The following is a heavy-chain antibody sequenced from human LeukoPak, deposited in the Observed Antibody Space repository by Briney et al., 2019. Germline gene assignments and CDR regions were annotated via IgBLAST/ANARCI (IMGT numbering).Heavy chain of an antibody. J-gene: IGHJ4*02. CDR3: ARAEGYYGSGFDY. V-gene: IGHV3-30-3*01. D-gene: IGHD3-10*01. CDR2: ISYDGSNK. CDR1: GFTFSSYA. Sequence: GGSLRLSCAASGFTFSSYAMHWVRQAPGKGLEWVAVISYDGSNKYYADSVKGRFTISRDNSKSTLYLQMNSLRAEDTAVYYCARAEGYYGSGFDYWGQGTLVTVSS.